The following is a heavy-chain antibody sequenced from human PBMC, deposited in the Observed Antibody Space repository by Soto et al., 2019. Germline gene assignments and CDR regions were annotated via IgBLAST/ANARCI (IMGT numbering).Heavy chain of an antibody. V-gene: IGHV4-4*07. CDR3: ARGQRFSDWFDP. J-gene: IGHJ5*02. Sequence: SETLSLTCTVSGGSIRGFYWTWVRQPAGKGLEWIGRIYSSGTTKYNHSLKSRVTMSLDTSKNQFSLRLSSVTATDTAVYYCARGQRFSDWFDPWGPGTLVTVSS. CDR2: IYSSGTT. CDR1: GGSIRGFY. D-gene: IGHD3-3*01.